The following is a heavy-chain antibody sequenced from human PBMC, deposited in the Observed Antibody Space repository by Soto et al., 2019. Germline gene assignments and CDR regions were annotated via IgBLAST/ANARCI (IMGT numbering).Heavy chain of an antibody. V-gene: IGHV3-53*01. CDR2: IYSGGST. Sequence: LRLSCAASGFTVSSNYMSWVRQAPGKGLEWVSVIYSGGSTYYADSVKGRFTISRDNSKNTLYLQMNSLRAEDTAVYYCAREIAVVAATQTTPYYYGMDVWGQGTTVTVSS. CDR1: GFTVSSNY. CDR3: AREIAVVAATQTTPYYYGMDV. D-gene: IGHD2-15*01. J-gene: IGHJ6*02.